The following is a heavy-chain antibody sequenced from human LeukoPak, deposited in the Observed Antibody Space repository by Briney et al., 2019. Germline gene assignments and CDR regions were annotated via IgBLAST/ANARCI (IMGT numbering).Heavy chain of an antibody. Sequence: TGGSLRLSCAASGFNFNTYWMSWVHQTPGKGLEWVANIKEDGSEKYYMDSVKGRFTISRDNVKNSLYLQMNSLRAEDTAIYYCARGIHSSGYYYVIVPYFDYWGQGALVTVSS. V-gene: IGHV3-7*02. D-gene: IGHD3-22*01. J-gene: IGHJ4*02. CDR3: ARGIHSSGYYYVIVPYFDY. CDR1: GFNFNTYW. CDR2: IKEDGSEK.